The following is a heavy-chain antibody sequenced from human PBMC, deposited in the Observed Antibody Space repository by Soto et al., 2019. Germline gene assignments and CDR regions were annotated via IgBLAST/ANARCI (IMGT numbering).Heavy chain of an antibody. V-gene: IGHV4-59*12. D-gene: IGHD2-15*01. Sequence: SETLSLTCTVSGGSISSYYWSWIRQPPGKGLEWIGYIYHSGSTNYNPSLKSRVTISVDTSKNQFSLKLSSVTAADTAVYYCARGGSQLGYCSGGSCYSPHRRAWFDPWGQGTLVTVSS. CDR1: GGSISSYY. CDR3: ARGGSQLGYCSGGSCYSPHRRAWFDP. CDR2: IYHSGST. J-gene: IGHJ5*02.